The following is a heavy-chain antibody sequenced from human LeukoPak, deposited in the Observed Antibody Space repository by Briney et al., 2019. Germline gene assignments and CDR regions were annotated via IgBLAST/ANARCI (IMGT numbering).Heavy chain of an antibody. J-gene: IGHJ5*02. CDR3: ARRRYRVVATMRFDP. Sequence: ASVTVSCKASGYTFTSYDINWVRQATGQGLEWTGWMNPNSGNTGYAQKFQGRVTMTRNTSISTAYMELSSLRSEDTAVYYCARRRYRVVATMRFDPWGQGTLVTVSS. CDR2: MNPNSGNT. V-gene: IGHV1-8*01. D-gene: IGHD5-12*01. CDR1: GYTFTSYD.